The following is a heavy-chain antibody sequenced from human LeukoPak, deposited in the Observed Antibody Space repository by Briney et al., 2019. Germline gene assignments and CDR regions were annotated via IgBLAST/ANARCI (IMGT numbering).Heavy chain of an antibody. CDR2: IKSKTDGGTT. D-gene: IGHD3-22*01. V-gene: IGHV3-15*01. J-gene: IGHJ4*02. CDR1: GFTFSTYS. Sequence: GGSLRLSCAASGFTFSTYSMNWVRQAPGKGLEWVGRIKSKTDGGTTDYAAPVKGRFTISRDDSKNTLYLQMNSLKTEDTAVYYCTTDSDYYDSSGYWNWGQGTLVTVSS. CDR3: TTDSDYYDSSGYWN.